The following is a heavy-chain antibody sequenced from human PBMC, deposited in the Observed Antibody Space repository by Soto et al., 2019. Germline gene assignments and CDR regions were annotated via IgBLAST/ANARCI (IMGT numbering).Heavy chain of an antibody. Sequence: GESLKISCKGSGYSFTSYWISWVRQMPGKGLEWMGRIDPSDSYTNYSPSFQGHVTISADKSISTAYLQWSSLKASDTAMYYCARSRYSSGWSYYYYYGMDVWGQGTTVTSP. D-gene: IGHD6-19*01. V-gene: IGHV5-10-1*01. J-gene: IGHJ6*02. CDR2: IDPSDSYT. CDR3: ARSRYSSGWSYYYYYGMDV. CDR1: GYSFTSYW.